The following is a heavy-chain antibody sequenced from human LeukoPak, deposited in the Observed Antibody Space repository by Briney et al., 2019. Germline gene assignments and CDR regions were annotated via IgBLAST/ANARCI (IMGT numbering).Heavy chain of an antibody. CDR2: IIPIFGTA. V-gene: IGHV1-69*13. D-gene: IGHD5-24*01. CDR1: GYTFTSYA. Sequence: ASVKVSCKASGYTFTSYAISWVRQAPGQGLEWMGGIIPIFGTANYAQKFQGRVTITADESTSTAYMELSSLRSEDTAVYYCARDRDEYYFDYWGQGTLVTVSS. J-gene: IGHJ4*02. CDR3: ARDRDEYYFDY.